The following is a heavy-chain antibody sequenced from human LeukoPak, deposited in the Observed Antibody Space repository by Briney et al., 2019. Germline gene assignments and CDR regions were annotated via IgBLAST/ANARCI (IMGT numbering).Heavy chain of an antibody. CDR1: GGSFSGYY. D-gene: IGHD3-10*01. CDR2: INHSGRT. Sequence: PSETLSLTCAVYGGSFSGYYWNWIRQPPGKGLEWIGEINHSGRTNYNPSLKSRVTISVDTTKNQFSLKRSSVTAADTAVYYFARGLPSRGDYWGQGALVTVSS. J-gene: IGHJ4*02. CDR3: ARGLPSRGDY. V-gene: IGHV4-34*01.